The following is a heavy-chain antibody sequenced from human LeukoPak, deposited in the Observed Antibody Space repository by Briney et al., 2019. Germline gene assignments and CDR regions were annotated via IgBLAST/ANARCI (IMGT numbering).Heavy chain of an antibody. CDR3: ARGGAARNYYYVDV. V-gene: IGHV3-48*04. D-gene: IGHD5-18*01. Sequence: GGSLRLSCAASGFTFSIYSMNWVRQAPGRGLEWLSYIGSSGTTTYYADSVKGRFTISRDNAKNSLYLQMNSLRAEDTAVYYCARGGAARNYYYVDVWGKGTTVTVSS. J-gene: IGHJ6*03. CDR1: GFTFSIYS. CDR2: IGSSGTTT.